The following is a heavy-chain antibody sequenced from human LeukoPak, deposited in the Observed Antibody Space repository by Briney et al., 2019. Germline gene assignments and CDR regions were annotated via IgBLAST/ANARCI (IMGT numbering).Heavy chain of an antibody. CDR3: APTRLDYFDY. J-gene: IGHJ4*02. Sequence: GASVKVSCKASGGTFSSYSISWVRQAPGQGLEWMGGIIPIFGTANYAQKFQGRVTMTRDTSISTAYMELSRLRSDDTAVYYCAPTRLDYFDYWGQGTLVTVSS. CDR1: GGTFSSYS. CDR2: IIPIFGTA. V-gene: IGHV1-69*05.